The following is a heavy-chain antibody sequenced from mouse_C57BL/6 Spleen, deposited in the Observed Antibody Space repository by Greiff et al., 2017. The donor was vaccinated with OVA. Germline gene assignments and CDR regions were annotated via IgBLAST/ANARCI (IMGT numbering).Heavy chain of an antibody. D-gene: IGHD1-1*01. V-gene: IGHV1-42*01. CDR1: GYSFTGYY. J-gene: IGHJ4*01. CDR3: ARGIYYYGSNPFYAMDY. Sequence: VQLKQSGPELVKPGASVKISCKASGYSFTGYYMNWVKQSPEKSLEWIGEINPSTGGTTYNQKFKAKATLTVDKSSSTAYMQLKSLTSEDSAVYYCARGIYYYGSNPFYAMDYWGQGTSVTVSS. CDR2: INPSTGGT.